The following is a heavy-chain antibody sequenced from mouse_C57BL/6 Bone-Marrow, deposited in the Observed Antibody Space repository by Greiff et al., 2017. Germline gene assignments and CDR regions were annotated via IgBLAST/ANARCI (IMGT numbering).Heavy chain of an antibody. D-gene: IGHD2-3*01. J-gene: IGHJ2*01. CDR3: SSFDGNYFDF. CDR1: GFNIKDYY. CDR2: IDPEIGDT. V-gene: IGHV14-4*01. Sequence: VQLQQSGAELVRPGASVKLSCTASGFNIKDYYIHWVKQRPEQGLEWIGWIDPEIGDTEYASKFQGKATITSDTSSNTAYLQLSSLTSEDTAVCYCSSFDGNYFDFWGQGTPLTVAS.